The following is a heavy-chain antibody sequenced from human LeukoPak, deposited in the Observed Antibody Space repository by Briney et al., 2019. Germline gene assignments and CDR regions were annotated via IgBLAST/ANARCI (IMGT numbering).Heavy chain of an antibody. CDR3: ARTCSSPSCPFDY. CDR1: GGSMNNYY. J-gene: IGHJ4*02. D-gene: IGHD2-2*01. Sequence: SETLSLTCTVSGGSMNNYYWSWIRQPAGKGLEWIGRMYTSGSTNCNPSLKSRVTMSVDTSKNQFSLKLSSVTAADTAVYYCARTCSSPSCPFDYWGQGTLVTVS. V-gene: IGHV4-4*07. CDR2: MYTSGST.